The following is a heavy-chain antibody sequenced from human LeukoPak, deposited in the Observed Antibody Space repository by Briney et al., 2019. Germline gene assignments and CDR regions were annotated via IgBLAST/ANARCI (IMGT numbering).Heavy chain of an antibody. J-gene: IGHJ4*02. D-gene: IGHD6-13*01. CDR3: AKRDSAGSGTGKYYFDY. CDR1: GFTFSGFG. Sequence: PGGSLRLFCAASGFTFSGFGMHWVRQAPGKGLEWVAFIQYNGNNKYYANSVKGRFTLSRDNSENTLYLQMNSLRAEDTAIYYCAKRDSAGSGTGKYYFDYWGQGTLVTVSS. V-gene: IGHV3-30*02. CDR2: IQYNGNNK.